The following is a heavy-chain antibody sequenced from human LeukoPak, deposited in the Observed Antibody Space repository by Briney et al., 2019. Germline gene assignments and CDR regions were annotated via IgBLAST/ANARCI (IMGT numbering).Heavy chain of an antibody. CDR1: GGSFSGYY. J-gene: IGHJ5*02. V-gene: IGHV4-59*10. D-gene: IGHD2-15*01. CDR3: ARAHGYCSGGSCLTQWFDP. Sequence: PSETLSLTCAVYGGSFSGYYWSWIRQPAGKGLEWIGRIYTSGSTNYNPSLKSRVTISVDTSKNQFSLKLSSVTAADTAVYYCARAHGYCSGGSCLTQWFDPWGQGTLVTVSS. CDR2: IYTSGST.